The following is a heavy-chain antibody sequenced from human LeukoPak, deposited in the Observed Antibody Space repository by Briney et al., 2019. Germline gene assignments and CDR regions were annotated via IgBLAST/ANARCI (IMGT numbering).Heavy chain of an antibody. V-gene: IGHV4-34*01. CDR3: ARGDDLLPGIAVAGTDY. D-gene: IGHD6-19*01. CDR1: GGSFSGYY. CDR2: INHSGST. J-gene: IGHJ4*02. Sequence: ETLSLTCAVYGGSFSGYYWSWIRQPPGKGLEWIGEINHSGSTNYNPSLKSRVTISVDTSKNQFSLKLSSVTAADTAVYYCARGDDLLPGIAVAGTDYWGQGTLVTVSS.